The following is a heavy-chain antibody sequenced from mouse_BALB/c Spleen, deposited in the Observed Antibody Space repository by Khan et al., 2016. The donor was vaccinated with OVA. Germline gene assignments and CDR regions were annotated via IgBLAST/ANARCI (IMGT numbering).Heavy chain of an antibody. V-gene: IGHV1-80*01. CDR3: ARGYYVAY. D-gene: IGHD1-1*01. CDR1: GYAFSSYW. Sequence: QMQLKESGAELVRPGSSVKISCKASGYAFSSYWINWVKQRPGQGLEWIGQIYPRDGDTNYNGKFKGKATLTTDKSSSTAYLQLSSLTSEDSAVYFRARGYYVAYWGQGTLVTVSA. CDR2: IYPRDGDT. J-gene: IGHJ3*01.